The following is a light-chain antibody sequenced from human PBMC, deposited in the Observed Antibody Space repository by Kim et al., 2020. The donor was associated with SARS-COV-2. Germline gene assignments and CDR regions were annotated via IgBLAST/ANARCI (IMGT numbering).Light chain of an antibody. V-gene: IGLV3-1*01. CDR3: QAWDSSTVV. Sequence: SYELTQPPSVSVSPGQTASITCSGDKLGDKYACWYQQKPGQSPMLVIYQDTKRPSGIPERFSGSNSGNTATLTISGTQAMDEADYYGQAWDSSTVVFGGG. CDR2: QDT. CDR1: KLGDKY. J-gene: IGLJ3*02.